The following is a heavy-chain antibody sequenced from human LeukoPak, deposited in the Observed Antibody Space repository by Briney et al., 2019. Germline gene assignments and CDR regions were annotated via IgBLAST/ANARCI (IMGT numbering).Heavy chain of an antibody. CDR1: GFAVSDNY. V-gene: IGHV3-66*01. CDR3: ARRLSTSWSFDY. D-gene: IGHD6-13*01. Sequence: PGGSLRLSCAASGFAVSDNYMSWVRQAPGKGLEWVSVIYSGGSTYYADSVKGRFTISRDKSKNTLYLQMSSVRAEDTALYYCARRLSTSWSFDYWGQGTLVTVSS. J-gene: IGHJ4*02. CDR2: IYSGGST.